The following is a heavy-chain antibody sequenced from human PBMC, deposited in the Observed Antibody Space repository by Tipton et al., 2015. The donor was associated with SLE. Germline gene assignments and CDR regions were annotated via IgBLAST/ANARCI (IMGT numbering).Heavy chain of an antibody. CDR1: GGSISSYY. CDR2: IYYSGST. Sequence: LRLSCTVSGGSISSYYWSWIRQPPGKGLEWIGYIYYSGSTNYNPSLKSRVTISVDTSKNQFSLKLSSVTAADTAVYYCARGNWQDYWGQGTLVTVSS. J-gene: IGHJ4*02. CDR3: ARGNWQDY. D-gene: IGHD1-1*01. V-gene: IGHV4-59*01.